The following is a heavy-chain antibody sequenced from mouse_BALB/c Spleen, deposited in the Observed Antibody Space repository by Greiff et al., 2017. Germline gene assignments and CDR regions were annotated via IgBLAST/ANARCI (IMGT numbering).Heavy chain of an antibody. CDR1: GYTFTDYN. J-gene: IGHJ4*01. Sequence: EVQLQQSGPELVKPGASVKIPCKASGYTFTDYNMDWVKQSHGKSLEWIGDINPNNGGTIYNQKFKGKATLTVDKSSSTAYMELRSLTSEDTAVYYWARAPYYRYDSFGAMDYWGQGTSVTVSS. V-gene: IGHV1-18*01. D-gene: IGHD2-14*01. CDR3: ARAPYYRYDSFGAMDY. CDR2: INPNNGGT.